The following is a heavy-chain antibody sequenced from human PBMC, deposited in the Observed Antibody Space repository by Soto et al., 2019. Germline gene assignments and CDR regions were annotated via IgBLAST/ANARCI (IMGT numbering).Heavy chain of an antibody. CDR2: INHSGST. Sequence: SETLSLTCAVYGGSFSGYYWSWIRQPPGKGLEWIGEINHSGSTNYNPSLKSRVTISVDTSKNQFSLKLSSVTAADTAVYYCARGPQIISTVTMSYYYYYYMDVWGKGTTVTVSS. J-gene: IGHJ6*03. V-gene: IGHV4-34*01. D-gene: IGHD4-17*01. CDR3: ARGPQIISTVTMSYYYYYYMDV. CDR1: GGSFSGYY.